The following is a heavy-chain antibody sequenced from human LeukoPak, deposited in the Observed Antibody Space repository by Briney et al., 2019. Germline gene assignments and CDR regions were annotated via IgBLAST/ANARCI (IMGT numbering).Heavy chain of an antibody. D-gene: IGHD2-8*01. CDR3: ATGLGYCTNGVCSDAFDI. Sequence: GGSLRLSCAASGFTFSSYAMSWVRQAPGKGLEWVSAISGSGGSTYYADSVKGRFTISRDNSKNTLYLQMNSLRAEDTAVYYCATGLGYCTNGVCSDAFDIWGQGTMVTVSS. V-gene: IGHV3-23*01. CDR1: GFTFSSYA. CDR2: ISGSGGST. J-gene: IGHJ3*02.